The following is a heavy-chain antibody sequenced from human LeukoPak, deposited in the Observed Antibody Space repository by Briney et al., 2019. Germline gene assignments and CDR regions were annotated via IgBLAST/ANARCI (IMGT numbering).Heavy chain of an antibody. CDR2: ISWNSGSI. CDR1: GFTFDDYA. J-gene: IGHJ3*02. D-gene: IGHD3-9*01. CDR3: AKDSRRYFDWFLFDI. V-gene: IGHV3-9*01. Sequence: GGSLRLSCAASGFTFDDYAMHWVRQAPGKGLEWVSGISWNSGSIGYADSVKGRFTISRDNAKNSLYLQMNRLRAEDTALYYCAKDSRRYFDWFLFDIWGQGTMVTVSS.